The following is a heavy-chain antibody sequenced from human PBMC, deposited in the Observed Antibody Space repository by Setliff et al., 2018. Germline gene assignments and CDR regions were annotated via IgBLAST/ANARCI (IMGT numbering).Heavy chain of an antibody. CDR1: GFTFSSHG. CDR3: ARLALIGYDSSGYYYALDYYYYMDV. J-gene: IGHJ6*03. Sequence: GGSLSLSCVASGFTFSSHGMTWVRLAPGKGLEWISYISTSRSTIYYADSVKGRFTISRDNANHTLYLQMNSLRADDTAVYYCARLALIGYDSSGYYYALDYYYYMDVWGKGTTVTVSS. V-gene: IGHV3-48*01. CDR2: ISTSRSTI. D-gene: IGHD3-22*01.